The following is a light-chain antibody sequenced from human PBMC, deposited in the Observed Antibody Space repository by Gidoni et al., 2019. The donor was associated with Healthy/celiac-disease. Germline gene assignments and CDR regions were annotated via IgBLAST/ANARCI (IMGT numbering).Light chain of an antibody. CDR1: QDISNY. Sequence: DIQMTQSPSSLPASVGDRVTITCQASQDISNYLNWYQQQPGKAPKLLIYDASNLETGVPSRFSGSGSGTDFTFTISSLQPEDIATYYCQQYDNSFGGGTKVEIK. CDR3: QQYDNS. CDR2: DAS. J-gene: IGKJ4*01. V-gene: IGKV1-33*01.